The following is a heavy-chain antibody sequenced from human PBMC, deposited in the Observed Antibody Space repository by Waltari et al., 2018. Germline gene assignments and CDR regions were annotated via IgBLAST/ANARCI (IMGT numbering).Heavy chain of an antibody. D-gene: IGHD3-9*01. V-gene: IGHV3-21*01. CDR3: ARPFYDILTGTDAFDI. J-gene: IGHJ3*02. CDR1: GFTFISYS. CDR2: ISSSSSYI. Sequence: EVQLVESGGGLVKPGGSLRLSCAASGFTFISYSMNWVRQAPGKGLEWVSSISSSSSYIYYADSVKGRFTISRDNAKNSLYLQMNSLRAEDTAVYYCARPFYDILTGTDAFDIWGQGTMVTVSS.